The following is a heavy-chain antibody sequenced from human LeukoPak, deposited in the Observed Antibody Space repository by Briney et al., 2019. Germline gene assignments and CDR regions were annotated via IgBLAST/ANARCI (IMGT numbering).Heavy chain of an antibody. J-gene: IGHJ4*02. CDR2: IGTAGAT. CDR3: TRATAGFDH. CDR1: GFTFSSYD. V-gene: IGHV3-13*01. Sequence: GSLRLSCAASGFTFSSYDMHWVRQTTGKGLEWVSGIGTAGATFYPGSVKGRFTISRENAKNSLYLQMNNLRVGDTAVYYCTRATAGFDHWGQGTLVTVSS.